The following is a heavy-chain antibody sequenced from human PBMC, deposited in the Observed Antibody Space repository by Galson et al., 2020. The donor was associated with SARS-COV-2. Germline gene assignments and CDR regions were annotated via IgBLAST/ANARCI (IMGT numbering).Heavy chain of an antibody. CDR2: TSYDGSNK. D-gene: IGHD2-21*01. Sequence: GGSLRLSCAASGFTFSTYGMHWVRQAPGKGLEWVATTSYDGSNKYYADSVKGRFTISRDNSKNTLYLQMNSLRPEDTAVYYCAKDPSVAVLRSGHTFDIWGQGTMVTVSS. CDR1: GFTFSTYG. V-gene: IGHV3-30*18. J-gene: IGHJ3*02. CDR3: AKDPSVAVLRSGHTFDI.